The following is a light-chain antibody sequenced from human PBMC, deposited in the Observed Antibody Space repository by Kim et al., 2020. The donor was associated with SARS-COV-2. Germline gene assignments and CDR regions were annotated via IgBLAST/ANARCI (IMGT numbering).Light chain of an antibody. CDR1: QSVSSSY. J-gene: IGKJ1*01. CDR2: GAS. CDR3: QQYGSTSWT. Sequence: EIVLTQSPGTLSLSPGERATLSCRASQSVSSSYLAWYQQKPGQAPRLRIYGASSRATGIPDRFSGSGSGTDFTLTISRLEPEDFAVYYCQQYGSTSWTFGHGTKGDIK. V-gene: IGKV3-20*01.